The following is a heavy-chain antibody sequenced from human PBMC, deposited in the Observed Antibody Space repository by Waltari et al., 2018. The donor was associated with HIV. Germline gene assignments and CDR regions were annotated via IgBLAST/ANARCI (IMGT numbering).Heavy chain of an antibody. CDR3: ARARGYSYGYEDY. CDR1: GFRFRSYS. CDR2: ISNSGNTI. J-gene: IGHJ4*02. D-gene: IGHD5-18*01. V-gene: IGHV3-48*04. Sequence: EVQLVESGGDLVQPGGSLRLSCAASGFRFRSYSMNWVRQAPGKGLEWISYISNSGNTIDYADSVKGRFTISRDNAKNSLSLQMHSLRAEDTAVYYCARARGYSYGYEDYWGQGALVTVSS.